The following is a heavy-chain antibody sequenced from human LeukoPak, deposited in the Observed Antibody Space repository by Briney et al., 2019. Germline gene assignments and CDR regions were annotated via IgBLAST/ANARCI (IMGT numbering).Heavy chain of an antibody. V-gene: IGHV4-30-2*01. Sequence: SETLSLTCTVSGGSISSGGYYWSWIRQPPGKGLEWIGYIYHSGSTYYNPFLKSRVTISVDRSKNQFSLKLSSVTAADTAVYYCASPGASIDYWGQGTLVTVSS. CDR1: GGSISSGGYY. J-gene: IGHJ4*02. D-gene: IGHD2-8*02. CDR2: IYHSGST. CDR3: ASPGASIDY.